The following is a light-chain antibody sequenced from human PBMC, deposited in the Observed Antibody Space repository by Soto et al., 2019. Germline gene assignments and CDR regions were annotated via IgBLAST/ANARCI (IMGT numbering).Light chain of an antibody. V-gene: IGKV3D-20*02. CDR3: QQRSNWPTIT. CDR2: GAS. CDR1: QSVSNNY. Sequence: EIVLTQSPGTLSLCPGERATLSCRAIQSVSNNYLAWYQQKPGQAPRLLIYGASNRATGIPDRFSGSGSGTDFTLTISSLEPEDFAVYYCQQRSNWPTITFGQGTRLEIK. J-gene: IGKJ5*01.